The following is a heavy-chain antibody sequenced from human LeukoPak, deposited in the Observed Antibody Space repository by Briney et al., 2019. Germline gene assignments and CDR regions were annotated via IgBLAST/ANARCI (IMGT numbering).Heavy chain of an antibody. CDR1: GGSISSSSYY. D-gene: IGHD6-6*01. J-gene: IGHJ4*02. V-gene: IGHV4-39*01. Sequence: SETLSLTCTVSGGSISSSSYYWGWIRQPPGKGLEWIGGIYYSGSTYYNPSLKSRVTISVDTSKNQFSLKLSSVTAADTAVYYCARPEEVAALWFDWGQGTLVTVSS. CDR3: ARPEEVAALWFD. CDR2: IYYSGST.